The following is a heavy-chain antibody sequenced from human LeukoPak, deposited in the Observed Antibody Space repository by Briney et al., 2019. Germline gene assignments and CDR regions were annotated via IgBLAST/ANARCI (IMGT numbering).Heavy chain of an antibody. CDR2: INWNGGST. CDR3: AREHYYDSRGYYFDY. J-gene: IGHJ4*02. V-gene: IGHV3-20*04. CDR1: GFTFDDYG. D-gene: IGHD3-22*01. Sequence: PGGSLRLSCAASGFTFDDYGMSWVRQAPGKGLEWVSGINWNGGSTGYADSVKGRFTISRDNAKNSLYLQMNSLRAEDTALYYCAREHYYDSRGYYFDYWGQGTLVTVSS.